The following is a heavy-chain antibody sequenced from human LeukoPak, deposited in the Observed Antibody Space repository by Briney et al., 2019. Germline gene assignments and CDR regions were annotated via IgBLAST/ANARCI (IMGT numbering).Heavy chain of an antibody. V-gene: IGHV3-74*01. CDR1: GFTFSNYW. CDR2: INRDGSGR. Sequence: GGSLRLSCAASGFTFSNYWMHWVRQAPGKGLVWVSRINRDGSGRTYADSVRGRFTISRDNAKNTLYLQVNSLRAEDTAVYYCARTEGTVAYDSWGQGTLVTVSS. D-gene: IGHD4-23*01. CDR3: ARTEGTVAYDS. J-gene: IGHJ5*01.